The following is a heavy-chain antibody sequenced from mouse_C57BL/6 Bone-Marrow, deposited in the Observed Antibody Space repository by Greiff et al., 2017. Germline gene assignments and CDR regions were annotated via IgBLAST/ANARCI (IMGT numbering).Heavy chain of an antibody. V-gene: IGHV1-55*01. D-gene: IGHD1-1*01. CDR1: GYTFTSYW. Sequence: QVQLQQPGAELVKPGASVKMSCKASGYTFTSYWITWVKQRPGQGLEWIGDIYPGSGSTNYNEKFKSKATLTVDTSSSTAYMQLSSLTSEDSAVYYGARRDYGSSPWYFDVWGTGTTVTVSS. J-gene: IGHJ1*03. CDR2: IYPGSGST. CDR3: ARRDYGSSPWYFDV.